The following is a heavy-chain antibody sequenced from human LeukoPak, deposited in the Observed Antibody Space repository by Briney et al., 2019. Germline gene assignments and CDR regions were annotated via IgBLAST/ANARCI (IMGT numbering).Heavy chain of an antibody. Sequence: SETLSLTCTVSGGSINSNNYYWGWIRQPPGKGLEWVGSMYYSGSAYYNPSLKSRVTISLDTSKNQFSLKLSSVTAADTAVYYCASDPYGGIDYWGQGTLVTVSS. V-gene: IGHV4-39*07. J-gene: IGHJ4*02. D-gene: IGHD3-16*01. CDR3: ASDPYGGIDY. CDR2: MYYSGSA. CDR1: GGSINSNNYY.